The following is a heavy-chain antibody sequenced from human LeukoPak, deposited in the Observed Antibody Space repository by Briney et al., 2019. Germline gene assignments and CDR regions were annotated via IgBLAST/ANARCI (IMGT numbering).Heavy chain of an antibody. CDR2: INPNSGDT. D-gene: IGHD6-13*01. V-gene: IGHV1-2*02. CDR1: GYTFTSYY. Sequence: GASVNVSCKASGYTFTSYYMHWVRQARGQGLEWMGWINPNSGDTNYAQKFQERVTITRDTSISTASMELSRLRSDDTAVYYCAEGGYSLSRHAEGAFDIWGQGTMVTVSS. CDR3: AEGGYSLSRHAEGAFDI. J-gene: IGHJ3*02.